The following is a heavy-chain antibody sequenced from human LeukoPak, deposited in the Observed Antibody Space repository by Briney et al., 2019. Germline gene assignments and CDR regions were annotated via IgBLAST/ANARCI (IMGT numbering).Heavy chain of an antibody. D-gene: IGHD6-13*01. CDR3: ARAWDSSSWYDY. CDR1: GFTFSSYA. Sequence: GGSLRLSCAASGFTFSSYAMHWVRQAPGKGLEWVAVISYDGSNKYYADSVKGRFTISRDNSKNTLYLQMNSLRAEDTAVYYCARAWDSSSWYDYWGQGTLVTVSS. CDR2: ISYDGSNK. V-gene: IGHV3-30*04. J-gene: IGHJ4*02.